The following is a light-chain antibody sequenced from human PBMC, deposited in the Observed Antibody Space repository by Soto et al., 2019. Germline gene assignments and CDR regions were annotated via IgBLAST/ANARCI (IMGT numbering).Light chain of an antibody. CDR1: SSNIGGNT. CDR2: FNN. J-gene: IGLJ1*01. CDR3: AAWDDSLNGYV. Sequence: QPVLTQPPSASGTPGQRVTISCSGSSSNIGGNTVNWYQRLPGTAPNLLIYFNNQRPSGVPDRFSGSKSGTSASLAISGLQSEDEADYYCAAWDDSLNGYVFGTGTKLTVL. V-gene: IGLV1-44*01.